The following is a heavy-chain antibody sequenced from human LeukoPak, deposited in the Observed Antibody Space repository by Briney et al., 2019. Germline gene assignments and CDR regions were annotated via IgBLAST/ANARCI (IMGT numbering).Heavy chain of an antibody. CDR1: GFTFSSYE. CDR2: ISSSCSTI. D-gene: IGHD3-10*01. J-gene: IGHJ5*02. V-gene: IGHV3-48*03. Sequence: GGSLRLSCAASGFTFSSYEMNWVRQAPGKGLEWVSYISSSCSTIYYADSVKGRFTISRDNAKNSLYLQMNSLRAEDTAVYYCARGYYGSGSYVWFDPWGQGTLVTVSS. CDR3: ARGYYGSGSYVWFDP.